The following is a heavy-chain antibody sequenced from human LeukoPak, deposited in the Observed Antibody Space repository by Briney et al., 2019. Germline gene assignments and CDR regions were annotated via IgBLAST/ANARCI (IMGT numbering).Heavy chain of an antibody. CDR1: GYSISSGYY. CDR2: IYHSGST. Sequence: SETLSLTCTVSGYSISSGYYWGWIRQPPGKGLEWIGSIYHSGSTYYNPSLKSRVTISVDTSKNQFSLKLSSVTAADTAVYYCARKRGYSYVEAFDIWGQGTMVTVSS. J-gene: IGHJ3*02. V-gene: IGHV4-38-2*02. CDR3: ARKRGYSYVEAFDI. D-gene: IGHD5-18*01.